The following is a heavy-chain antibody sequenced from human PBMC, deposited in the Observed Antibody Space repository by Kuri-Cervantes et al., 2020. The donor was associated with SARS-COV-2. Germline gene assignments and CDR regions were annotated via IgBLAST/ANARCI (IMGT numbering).Heavy chain of an antibody. CDR2: INPNSGGT. CDR1: GYTFTGYY. J-gene: IGHJ4*02. Sequence: GESLKISCKASGYTFTGYYMHWVRQAPGQGLEWMGWINPNSGGTNYAQKFQGRVTMTRDTSISTAYMELSRLRSDDTAVYYCARSHTLYGGNSSPWDYWGQGTLVTVSS. V-gene: IGHV1-2*02. CDR3: ARSHTLYGGNSSPWDY. D-gene: IGHD4-23*01.